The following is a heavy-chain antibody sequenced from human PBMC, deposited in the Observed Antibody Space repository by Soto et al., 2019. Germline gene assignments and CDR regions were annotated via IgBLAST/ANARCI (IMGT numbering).Heavy chain of an antibody. J-gene: IGHJ5*02. CDR1: GFTFSSYA. V-gene: IGHV3-23*01. D-gene: IGHD3-3*01. Sequence: PGGSLRLSCAASGFTFSSYAMSWVRQAPGKGLEWVSAISGSGGSTYYADSVKGRFTISRDNSKNTLYLQMNSLRAEDTAVYYCAKELRFLEWLPKANWFDPWGQGTLVTVSS. CDR3: AKELRFLEWLPKANWFDP. CDR2: ISGSGGST.